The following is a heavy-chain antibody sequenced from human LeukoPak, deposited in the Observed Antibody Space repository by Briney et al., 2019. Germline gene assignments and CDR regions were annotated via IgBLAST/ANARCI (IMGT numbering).Heavy chain of an antibody. CDR1: GGSISSGSYY. CDR3: ARSKGAYTFDS. CDR2: VYYSGST. Sequence: PSETLSLTYTVSGGSISSGSYYWGWIRQSPGKGLEWIGTVYYSGSTYYNPSLKSRVTISVDTSKNQFSLKLTSVTAADTAVYYCARSKGAYTFDSWGQGTLVTASS. J-gene: IGHJ4*02. V-gene: IGHV4-39*01. D-gene: IGHD4-11*01.